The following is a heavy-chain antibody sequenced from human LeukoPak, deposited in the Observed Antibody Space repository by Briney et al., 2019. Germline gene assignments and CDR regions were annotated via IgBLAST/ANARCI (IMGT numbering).Heavy chain of an antibody. J-gene: IGHJ4*02. CDR3: ARQGQLGAIDY. CDR1: GGSISSSRYY. D-gene: IGHD1-26*01. CDR2: IYYSGST. Sequence: PSETLSLTCTVSGGSISSSRYYWGWIRQPPGKGLEWIGSIYYSGSTYYNPSLKSRVTISVDTSKNQFSLKLSSVTAADTAVYYCARQGQLGAIDYWGQGTLVTVSS. V-gene: IGHV4-39*01.